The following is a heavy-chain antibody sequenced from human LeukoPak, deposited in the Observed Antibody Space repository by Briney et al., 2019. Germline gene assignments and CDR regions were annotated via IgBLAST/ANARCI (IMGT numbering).Heavy chain of an antibody. CDR3: ARHIDYYDSSGYYAYGMDV. CDR2: IYPVDSDT. CDR1: GYSFTNYW. Sequence: GESLKISCKGSGYSFTNYWIGWVRQMPGKGLEWMGIIYPVDSDTKYSPSFQGQVTISADKSISTAYLQWSSLKASDTAMYYCARHIDYYDSSGYYAYGMDVWGQGTTVTVSS. V-gene: IGHV5-51*01. J-gene: IGHJ6*02. D-gene: IGHD3-22*01.